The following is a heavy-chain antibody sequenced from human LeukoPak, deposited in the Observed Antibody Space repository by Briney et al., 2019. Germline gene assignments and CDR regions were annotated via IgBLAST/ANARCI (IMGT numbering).Heavy chain of an antibody. D-gene: IGHD2-15*01. CDR3: ARDMVASRDHGDYFDY. CDR1: GFTFSSYW. J-gene: IGHJ4*02. CDR2: IKQDGSEK. V-gene: IGHV3-7*01. Sequence: GGSLRLSCAASGFTFSSYWMSWVRQAPGKGLEWVANIKQDGSEKYYVDSVKGRFTISRDNAKNSLYLQMNSLRAEDTAVYFCARDMVASRDHGDYFDYWGQGTLVTVSS.